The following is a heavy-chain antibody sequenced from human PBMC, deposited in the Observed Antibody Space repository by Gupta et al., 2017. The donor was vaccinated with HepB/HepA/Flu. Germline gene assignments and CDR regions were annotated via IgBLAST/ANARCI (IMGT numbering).Heavy chain of an antibody. CDR1: GGTFSSYA. D-gene: IGHD3-3*01. CDR2: IIPIFGTA. J-gene: IGHJ3*02. CDR3: ARMDPYYDFWSGDAEAFDI. Sequence: QVQLVQSGAEVKKPGSSVKVSCKASGGTFSSYAIGWVRQAPGQGLEWMGGIIPIFGTANYAQKFQGRVTITADKSTSTAYMELSSLRSEDTAVYYCARMDPYYDFWSGDAEAFDIWGQGTMVTVSS. V-gene: IGHV1-69*06.